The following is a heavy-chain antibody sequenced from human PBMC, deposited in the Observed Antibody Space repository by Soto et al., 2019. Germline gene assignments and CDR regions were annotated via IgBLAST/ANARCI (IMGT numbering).Heavy chain of an antibody. Sequence: ASVKVSCKGSGYTLTELSMHWVRQAPGKGLEWMGGFDPEDGETIYAQKFQGRVTMTEDTSTDTAYMELSSLRSEDTAVYYCATVGLGGYDYYFAYWGQGTLVTVSS. CDR2: FDPEDGET. V-gene: IGHV1-24*01. D-gene: IGHD5-12*01. CDR3: ATVGLGGYDYYFAY. J-gene: IGHJ4*02. CDR1: GYTLTELS.